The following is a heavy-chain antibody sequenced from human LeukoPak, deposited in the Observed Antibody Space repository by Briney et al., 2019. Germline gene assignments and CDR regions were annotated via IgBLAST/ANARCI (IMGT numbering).Heavy chain of an antibody. Sequence: PSETLSLTCTVSGGSISSSGYYWGWIRQPPGKGLEWIGSIYYSGSTYYNPSLKSRVTISVDTSKNQFSLKLSSVTAADTAVYYCARHLREFDPWGQGTLVTVSS. CDR1: GGSISSSGYY. CDR2: IYYSGST. CDR3: ARHLREFDP. V-gene: IGHV4-39*07. D-gene: IGHD3-10*01. J-gene: IGHJ5*02.